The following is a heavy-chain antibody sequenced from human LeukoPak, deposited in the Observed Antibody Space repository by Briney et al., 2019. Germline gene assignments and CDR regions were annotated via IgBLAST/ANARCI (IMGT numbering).Heavy chain of an antibody. CDR1: GGSISSYY. J-gene: IGHJ4*02. Sequence: SETLSLTCTVPGGSISSYYWSWIRQPPGKGLEWIGYIYTSGSTHYNPSLKSRVTILVDTSKNQFSLKLSSVTAADTAVYYCARRTLTTKYYYFDYWGQGTLVTVSS. V-gene: IGHV4-4*09. D-gene: IGHD4-17*01. CDR3: ARRTLTTKYYYFDY. CDR2: IYTSGST.